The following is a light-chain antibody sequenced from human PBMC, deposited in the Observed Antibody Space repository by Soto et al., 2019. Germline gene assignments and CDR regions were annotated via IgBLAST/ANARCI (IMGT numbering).Light chain of an antibody. Sequence: DIVMREPPAILVGSPGEGGSVSGRASQSLSSNLAWYQQKPGQAPRLLIYGPSTRAAGIPARFSASGSGTEFTLTISSLQSEDFAVYYCQQYNNWTITSAQGTRLEIK. CDR2: GPS. CDR1: QSLSSN. CDR3: QQYNNWTIT. V-gene: IGKV3D-15*01. J-gene: IGKJ5*01.